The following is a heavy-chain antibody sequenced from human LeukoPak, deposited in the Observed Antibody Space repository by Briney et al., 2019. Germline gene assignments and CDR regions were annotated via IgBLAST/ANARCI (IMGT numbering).Heavy chain of an antibody. CDR2: IYHSGST. Sequence: KTSETLSLTCTVSGGSISSYYWSWIRQPPGKGLEWIGYIYHSGSTNYNPSLKSRVTISVGTSKNQFSLKLSSVTAADTAVYYCASLIRGPGYCSGGSCDPGHDAFDIWGQGTMVTVSS. CDR3: ASLIRGPGYCSGGSCDPGHDAFDI. J-gene: IGHJ3*02. D-gene: IGHD2-15*01. V-gene: IGHV4-59*12. CDR1: GGSISSYY.